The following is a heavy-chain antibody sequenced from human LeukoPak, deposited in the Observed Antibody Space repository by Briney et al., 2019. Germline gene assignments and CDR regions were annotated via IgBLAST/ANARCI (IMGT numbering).Heavy chain of an antibody. J-gene: IGHJ4*02. CDR2: IKSKADGETT. V-gene: IGHV3-15*01. D-gene: IGHD4/OR15-4a*01. Sequence: GGSLRLSCAASRFTFSNAWMNWVRQAPRKGLEWVGRIKSKADGETTDYAAPVKGRFTISSDDSDNMVYLQMNSLKIEDTAVYYCAIDEPNYAPYDFDYWGQGTLVTVSS. CDR3: AIDEPNYAPYDFDY. CDR1: RFTFSNAW.